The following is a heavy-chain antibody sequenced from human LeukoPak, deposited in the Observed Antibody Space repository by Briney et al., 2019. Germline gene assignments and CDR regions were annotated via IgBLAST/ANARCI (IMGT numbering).Heavy chain of an antibody. CDR3: AKDASDGSSSAYYFDY. D-gene: IGHD6-6*01. Sequence: GGSLTLSCAASGFTFSNYAMHWVRQAPGKGLEWVAVIWYDGSDKYYADSVKGRFTISRDNSKNTMYLQMNSLTAEDTAVYYCAKDASDGSSSAYYFDYWGQGTLVTVSS. J-gene: IGHJ4*02. V-gene: IGHV3-33*06. CDR1: GFTFSNYA. CDR2: IWYDGSDK.